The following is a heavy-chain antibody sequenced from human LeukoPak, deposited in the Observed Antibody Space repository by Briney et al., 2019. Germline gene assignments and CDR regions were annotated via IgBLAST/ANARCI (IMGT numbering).Heavy chain of an antibody. CDR3: ARESYLGGDNYYYYMDV. D-gene: IGHD3-16*02. V-gene: IGHV1-69*05. CDR1: GGTFSSYA. CDR2: IIPIFGTA. Sequence: SVKVSCKASGGTFSSYAISWVRQAPGQGLEWMGGIIPIFGTANYAQKFQGRVTITTDESTSTAYMELSSLRSEDTAVYYCARESYLGGDNYYYYMDVWGKGTTVTVSS. J-gene: IGHJ6*03.